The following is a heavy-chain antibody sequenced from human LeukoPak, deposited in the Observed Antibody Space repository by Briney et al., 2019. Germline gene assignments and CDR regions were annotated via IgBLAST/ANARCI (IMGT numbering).Heavy chain of an antibody. V-gene: IGHV3-7*03. J-gene: IGHJ3*02. CDR1: GFTFSNYW. CDR3: AKGRWLVPGAFDI. CDR2: IKQDGSEK. Sequence: GGSLRLSCAGSGFTFSNYWMSWVRQAPGKGLEWVANIKQDGSEKYYVDSVKGRFTISRDNAKNSLYLQMNSLRAEDMALYYCAKGRWLVPGAFDIWGQGTMVTVSS. D-gene: IGHD6-19*01.